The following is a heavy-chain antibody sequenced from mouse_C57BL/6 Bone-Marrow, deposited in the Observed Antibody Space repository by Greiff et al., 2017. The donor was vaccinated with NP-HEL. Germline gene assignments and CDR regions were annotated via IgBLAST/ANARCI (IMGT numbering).Heavy chain of an antibody. CDR1: GYTFTSYW. CDR2: IHPNSGST. J-gene: IGHJ2*01. Sequence: QVQLKQPGAELVKPGASVKLSCKASGYTFTSYWMHWVKQRPGQGLEWIGMIHPNSGSTNYNEKFKGKATLTVDKSSSTAYMQLSSLTSEDSAVYYCARNFYFDYWGQGTTLTVSS. V-gene: IGHV1-64*01. CDR3: ARNFYFDY.